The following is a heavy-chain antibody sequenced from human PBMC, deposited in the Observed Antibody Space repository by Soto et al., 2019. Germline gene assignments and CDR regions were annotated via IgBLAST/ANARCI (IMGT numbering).Heavy chain of an antibody. J-gene: IGHJ4*02. Sequence: QVQLQESGPGLVKPSETLSITCTVSGGSISSNYWSWIRQPPGKGLEWIGYISYSENTNYNPSLKRRVTISVDTSKNQFSLKLSSVTAADTAVYYCASAKAAISYYFDYWGQGTLVTVSS. CDR3: ASAKAAISYYFDY. V-gene: IGHV4-59*01. D-gene: IGHD2-15*01. CDR1: GGSISSNY. CDR2: ISYSENT.